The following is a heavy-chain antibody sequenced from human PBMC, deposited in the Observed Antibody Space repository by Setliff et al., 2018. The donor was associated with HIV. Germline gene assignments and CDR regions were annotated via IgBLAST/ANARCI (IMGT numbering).Heavy chain of an antibody. CDR1: GYTFTSYG. CDR3: ARVSLEVDYDFRQGYYYYYMDV. Sequence: ASVKVSCKASGYTFTSYGISWVRQAPGQGLEWMGWISAYNGHTNYAQKFQGRVTMTIDTSTSTAYTELRSLRSDDTAVYYCARVSLEVDYDFRQGYYYYYMDVWGKGTTVTVSS. J-gene: IGHJ6*03. V-gene: IGHV1-18*01. CDR2: ISAYNGHT. D-gene: IGHD3-22*01.